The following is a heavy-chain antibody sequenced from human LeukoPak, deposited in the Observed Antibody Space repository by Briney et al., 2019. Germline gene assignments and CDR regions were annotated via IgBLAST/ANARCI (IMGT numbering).Heavy chain of an antibody. CDR1: GYTFTSYD. J-gene: IGHJ4*02. V-gene: IGHV1-8*01. D-gene: IGHD6-19*01. CDR2: MNPNSGNT. CDR3: ARGTALDIAVAGSLNDY. Sequence: ASVKVPCKASGYTFTSYDINWVRQATGQGLEWMGWMNPNSGNTGYAQKFQGRVTMTRNTSISTAYMELSSLRSEDTAVYYCARGTALDIAVAGSLNDYWGQGTLVTVSS.